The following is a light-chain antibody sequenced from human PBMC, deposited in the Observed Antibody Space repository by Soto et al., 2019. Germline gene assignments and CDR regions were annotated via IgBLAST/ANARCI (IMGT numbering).Light chain of an antibody. J-gene: IGKJ1*01. CDR3: QQYHSYYPWT. CDR1: QSISSW. V-gene: IGKV1-5*01. Sequence: DIQMTQSPSTLSASVGDRLTITCRASQSISSWVAWYQQKPGKPPKLLIYDASSLESGVPSRFSGSGSGTDFSITITSLQPDDSATYYCQQYHSYYPWTFGQGTKVEIE. CDR2: DAS.